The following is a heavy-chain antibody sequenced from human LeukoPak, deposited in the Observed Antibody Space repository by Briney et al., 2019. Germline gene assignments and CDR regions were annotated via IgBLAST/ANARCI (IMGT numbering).Heavy chain of an antibody. CDR3: ASGNPLYYYGMDV. CDR2: ISSSSSTI. D-gene: IGHD4-4*01. J-gene: IGHJ6*02. V-gene: IGHV3-48*01. CDR1: GFTFSSYS. Sequence: PGGSLRLSCAASGFTFSSYSMNWVRQAPGKGLEWVSYISSSSSTIYYADSVKGRFTISRDNAKNSLCLQMNSLRAEDTAVYYCASGNPLYYYGMDVWGQGTTVTVSS.